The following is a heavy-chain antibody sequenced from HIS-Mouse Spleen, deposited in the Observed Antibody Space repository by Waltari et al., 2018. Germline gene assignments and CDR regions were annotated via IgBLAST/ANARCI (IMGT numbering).Heavy chain of an antibody. V-gene: IGHV4-31*03. CDR3: ARVLGRDGYNYYFDY. J-gene: IGHJ4*02. CDR1: GGSISSGGYY. CDR2: NYYRGST. Sequence: QVQLQESGPGLVKPSQTLSLTCTVSGGSISSGGYYWSWIRQHPGKGLEWIGYNYYRGSTYYNPSLKSRVTISVDTSKNQFSLKLSSVTAADTAVYYCARVLGRDGYNYYFDYWGQGTLVTVSS. D-gene: IGHD5-12*01.